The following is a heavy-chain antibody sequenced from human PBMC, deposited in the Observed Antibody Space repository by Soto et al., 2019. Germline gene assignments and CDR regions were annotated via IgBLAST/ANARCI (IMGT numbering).Heavy chain of an antibody. Sequence: QVHLVQSGAEVKKPGASVKVSCKGSGYTFTSYGITWVRQAPGQGLEWTGWISAHNGNTDYAQKLQGRVTVTRDTPTSTAYMELRSLRSDDKAVYYCARGRYGDYWGQGALVTVS. V-gene: IGHV1-18*01. CDR2: ISAHNGNT. CDR3: ARGRYGDY. D-gene: IGHD1-1*01. J-gene: IGHJ4*02. CDR1: GYTFTSYG.